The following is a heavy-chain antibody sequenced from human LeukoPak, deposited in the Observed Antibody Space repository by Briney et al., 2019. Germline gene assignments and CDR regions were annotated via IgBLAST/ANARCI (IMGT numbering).Heavy chain of an antibody. CDR3: ARVAAAGPQIEYFQH. V-gene: IGHV3-23*01. CDR1: GFTFSSYA. Sequence: PGGSLRLSCAASGFTFSSYAMSWVRQAPGKGLEWVSAISGSGGSTYYADSVKGRFTISRDNSKNTLYLQMNSLRAEDTAVYYCARVAAAGPQIEYFQHWGQGTLVTVSS. J-gene: IGHJ1*01. D-gene: IGHD6-13*01. CDR2: ISGSGGST.